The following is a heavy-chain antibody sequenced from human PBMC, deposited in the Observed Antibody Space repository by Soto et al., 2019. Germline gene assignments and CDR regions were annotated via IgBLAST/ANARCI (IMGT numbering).Heavy chain of an antibody. CDR2: INHSGST. Sequence: QVQLQQWGAGLLKPSETLSLTCAVYGGSFSGYYWSWIRQPPGKGLEWIGEINHSGSTNYNPSLKRRVTISVDTSKNQYSLKLSSVTAADPAVYYCARGETRTGYSSGWYGYWGQGTLVTVSS. D-gene: IGHD6-19*01. CDR3: ARGETRTGYSSGWYGY. CDR1: GGSFSGYY. J-gene: IGHJ4*02. V-gene: IGHV4-34*01.